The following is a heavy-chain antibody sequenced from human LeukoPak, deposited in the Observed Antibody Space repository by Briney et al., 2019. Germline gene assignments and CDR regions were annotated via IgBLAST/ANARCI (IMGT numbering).Heavy chain of an antibody. CDR1: GFTVSSNY. Sequence: GGSLRLSCAASGFTVSSNYMSWVRQAPGKGLEWVSVIYSGGSTYYADSVKGRFTISRDNSKNTLYLQMNSLRAEDTAVYYCARCIAAAGTAFDYWGQGTLVTVSS. J-gene: IGHJ4*02. V-gene: IGHV3-66*01. D-gene: IGHD6-13*01. CDR3: ARCIAAAGTAFDY. CDR2: IYSGGST.